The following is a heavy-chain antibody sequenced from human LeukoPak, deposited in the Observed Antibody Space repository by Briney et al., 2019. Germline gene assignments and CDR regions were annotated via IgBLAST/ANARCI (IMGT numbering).Heavy chain of an antibody. CDR2: INPNSGGT. D-gene: IGHD6-13*01. J-gene: IGHJ4*02. CDR1: GYIFTSYS. Sequence: ASVKVSCKASGYIFTSYSISWVRQAPGQGLEWMGWINPNSGGTNYAQKFQGRVTMTRDTSISTAYMELSRLRSDDTAVYYCARDSPSGSSWFFDLWGQGIQVTASS. V-gene: IGHV1-2*02. CDR3: ARDSPSGSSWFFDL.